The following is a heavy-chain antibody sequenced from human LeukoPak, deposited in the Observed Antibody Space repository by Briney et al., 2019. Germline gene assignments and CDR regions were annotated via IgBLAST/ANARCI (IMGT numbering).Heavy chain of an antibody. D-gene: IGHD6-13*01. CDR2: IYHSGTT. J-gene: IGHJ3*02. CDR1: GGSISSTNW. Sequence: SETLSLTCAVSGGSISSTNWWSWVRQPPGKGLEWIGEIYHSGTTNYSPSLKSRVTISVDTSKNQFSLKLSSVTAADTAVYYCARDSGSSPITFDIWGQGTMVTVSS. V-gene: IGHV4-4*02. CDR3: ARDSGSSPITFDI.